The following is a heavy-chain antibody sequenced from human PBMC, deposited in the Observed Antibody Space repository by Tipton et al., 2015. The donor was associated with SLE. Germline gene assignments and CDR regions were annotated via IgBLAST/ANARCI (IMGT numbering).Heavy chain of an antibody. CDR3: ARANDKKYQLPRGNYYYYYYMDV. CDR1: GGSISSYY. CDR2: IYTSGST. Sequence: TLSLTCTVSGGSISSYYYSWIRQPAGRGLEWIGRIYTSGSTNYNPSLKSRVTISVDTSKNQFSLKVSSVTAADTAVYYCARANDKKYQLPRGNYYYYYYMDVWGKGTTVTVSS. V-gene: IGHV4-4*07. J-gene: IGHJ6*03. D-gene: IGHD2-2*01.